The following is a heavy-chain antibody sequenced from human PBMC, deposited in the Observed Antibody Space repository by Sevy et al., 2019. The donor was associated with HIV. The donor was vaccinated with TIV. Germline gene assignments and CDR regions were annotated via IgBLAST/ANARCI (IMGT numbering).Heavy chain of an antibody. CDR3: ARQRIGYCRGGSCLLEAFDL. CDR2: ISSGATKF. Sequence: GGSLRLSCTASEFTFRSYEMNWVRQAPGKWLEWISYISSGATKFYYAASVKGRFTIARDNAKNSMYLKMNRLRVEDTAVYYCARQRIGYCRGGSCLLEAFDLWGQGTLVPVSS. CDR1: EFTFRSYE. J-gene: IGHJ3*01. V-gene: IGHV3-48*03. D-gene: IGHD2-15*01.